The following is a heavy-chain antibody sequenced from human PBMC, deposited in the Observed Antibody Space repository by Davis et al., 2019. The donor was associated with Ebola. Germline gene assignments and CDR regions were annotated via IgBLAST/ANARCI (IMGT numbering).Heavy chain of an antibody. Sequence: SVKVSCKASGYTFTSYYMHWVRQAPGQGLEWMGRIIPILGIANYAQKFQGRVTITADKSTSTAYMELSSLRSEDTAVYYCARIEGPVDYWGQGTLVTVSS. CDR3: ARIEGPVDY. J-gene: IGHJ4*02. CDR1: GYTFTSYY. CDR2: IIPILGIA. V-gene: IGHV1-69*02.